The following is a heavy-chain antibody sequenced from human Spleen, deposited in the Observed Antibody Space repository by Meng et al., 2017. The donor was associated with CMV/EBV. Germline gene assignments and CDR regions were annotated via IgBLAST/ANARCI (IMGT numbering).Heavy chain of an antibody. CDR3: AKERRWDYGSWSGSYSSWLDS. D-gene: IGHD3-3*01. V-gene: IGHV1-69*10. Sequence: SVKVSCKTSGGTLSCFGVSWVRQVSGQGLEWVGGIIPIVSLTHYAEKFQGRVTITADKSTNTVYMELSSLRSEDTAVYYCAKERRWDYGSWSGSYSSWLDSWGQGTLVTVSS. J-gene: IGHJ5*01. CDR1: GGTLSCFG. CDR2: IIPIVSLT.